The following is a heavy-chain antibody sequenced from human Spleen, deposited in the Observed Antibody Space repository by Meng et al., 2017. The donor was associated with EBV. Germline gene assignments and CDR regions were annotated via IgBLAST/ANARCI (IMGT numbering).Heavy chain of an antibody. Sequence: QVHVQPWGPGLLMPSGTLSLPCAVYIGSFSDNYWSWIRQPPGKGLEWIGEINHSGSTNYNPSLKSRITISIDTSRNQFSLRLSSVTAADTAIYYCARGVRWLRSNFDYWGQGTLVTVSS. J-gene: IGHJ4*02. D-gene: IGHD4-23*01. V-gene: IGHV4-34*02. CDR1: IGSFSDNY. CDR2: INHSGST. CDR3: ARGVRWLRSNFDY.